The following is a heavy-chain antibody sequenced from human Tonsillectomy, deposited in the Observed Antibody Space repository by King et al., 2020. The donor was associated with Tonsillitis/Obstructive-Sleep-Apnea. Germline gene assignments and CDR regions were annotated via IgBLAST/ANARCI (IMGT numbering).Heavy chain of an antibody. Sequence: QLQESGPGLVKPSETLSLTCTVSGGSISSYYWSWIRQPPGKGLEWIGYIYYSGSTNYNPSLKSRVTISVDTSKNQFSLKLRSVTAADTAVYYCARQREYYDFWSGYAGTYYYYYMDVWGKGTTVTVSS. CDR3: ARQREYYDFWSGYAGTYYYYYMDV. V-gene: IGHV4-59*01. D-gene: IGHD3-3*01. CDR1: GGSISSYY. CDR2: IYYSGST. J-gene: IGHJ6*03.